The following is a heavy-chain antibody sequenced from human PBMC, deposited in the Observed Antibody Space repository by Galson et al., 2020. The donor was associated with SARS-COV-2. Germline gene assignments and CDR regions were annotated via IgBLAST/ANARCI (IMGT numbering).Heavy chain of an antibody. Sequence: ETSETLSLTCSVSDAPMSSYYWSWIRQPPGKGLEWIGYISYSGSTSYNPALRSRVTISVALSKNQLSLKVTAVTAAYTAVYYCARDPAPLYGDNYYYGMDVWGRGTTVTVSS. CDR3: ARDPAPLYGDNYYYGMDV. D-gene: IGHD4-17*01. CDR2: ISYSGST. V-gene: IGHV4-59*01. J-gene: IGHJ6*02. CDR1: DAPMSSYY.